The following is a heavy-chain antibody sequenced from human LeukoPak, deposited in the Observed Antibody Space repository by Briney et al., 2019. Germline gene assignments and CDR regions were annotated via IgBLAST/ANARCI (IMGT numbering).Heavy chain of an antibody. D-gene: IGHD3-16*01. CDR2: IFHSGTT. CDR3: ARVACATGGVWWSDP. Sequence: SQTLALTWTGPGCSISSGYYGGWMRQPPGRGLEGWGSIFHSGTTYYNPTPKRRLAISVATSTTQLPLSLNPVTAADTAVYYCARVACATGGVWWSDPWGQGILVTVSS. V-gene: IGHV4-38-2*02. CDR1: GCSISSGYY. J-gene: IGHJ5*02.